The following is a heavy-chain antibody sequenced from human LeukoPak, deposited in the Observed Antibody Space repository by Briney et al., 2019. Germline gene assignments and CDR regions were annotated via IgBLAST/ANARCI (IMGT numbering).Heavy chain of an antibody. CDR2: LYSGGMT. Sequence: PGGSLRLSCAASGFTVNNYYMTWVRQAPGKGLECVSILYSGGMTYYADSVKGRFTISTDTSKNTVNLQMNSLRAEDTAIYYCARMFGGNNYGYYFDYWGQGSMLTVSS. CDR3: ARMFGGNNYGYYFDY. J-gene: IGHJ4*02. CDR1: GFTVNNYY. V-gene: IGHV3-53*01. D-gene: IGHD5-24*01.